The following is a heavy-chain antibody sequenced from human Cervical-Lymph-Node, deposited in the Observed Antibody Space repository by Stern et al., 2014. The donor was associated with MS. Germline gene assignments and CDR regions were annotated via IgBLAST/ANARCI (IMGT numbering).Heavy chain of an antibody. J-gene: IGHJ4*02. Sequence: EVQLVESGGGLVQPGGSLRLSCVASGFTFRNYWMHWVRQGPGKGLVCVTRLNREGQTIAHADSVKGRFTISRENANNTLYLQMNSLRVKDTYVYYCTKDTYGPEDYWGQGTSVTVSS. V-gene: IGHV3-74*03. CDR2: LNREGQTI. CDR3: TKDTYGPEDY. D-gene: IGHD3-10*01. CDR1: GFTFRNYW.